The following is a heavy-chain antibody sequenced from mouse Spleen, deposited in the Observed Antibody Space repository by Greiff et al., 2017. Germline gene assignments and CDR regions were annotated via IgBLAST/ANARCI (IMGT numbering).Heavy chain of an antibody. CDR1: GYTFTDYN. V-gene: IGHV1-18*01. J-gene: IGHJ4*01. CDR3: ARSIPSLHAMDY. Sequence: VQLQQSGPELVKPGASVKIPCKASGYTFTDYNMDWVKQSHGKSLEWIGDINPNNGGTIYNQKFKGKATLTVDKSSSTAYMELRSLTSEDTAVYYCARSIPSLHAMDYWGQGTSVAVSS. CDR2: INPNNGGT.